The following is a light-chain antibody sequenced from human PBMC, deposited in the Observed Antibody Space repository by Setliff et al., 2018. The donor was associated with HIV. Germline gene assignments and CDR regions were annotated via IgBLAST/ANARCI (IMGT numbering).Light chain of an antibody. CDR3: CSNTGSNTYV. CDR1: RNDVGRYDL. V-gene: IGLV2-23*01. Sequence: QSALTQPASVSGSPGQSITISCSGTRNDVGRYDLVSWYQQHPGKAPKLMIYQASRRPSGVSNRFPASKSGNTASLTISGLQAEDEADYYCCSNTGSNTYVFGTGTKVTVL. J-gene: IGLJ1*01. CDR2: QAS.